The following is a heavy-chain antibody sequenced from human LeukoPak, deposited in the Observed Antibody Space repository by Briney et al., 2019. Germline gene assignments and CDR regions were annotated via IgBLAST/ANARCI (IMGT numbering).Heavy chain of an antibody. V-gene: IGHV1-18*01. D-gene: IGHD3-16*02. CDR1: GYTFTSYG. J-gene: IGHJ4*02. CDR3: ARFTVRGDIESYYFDY. CDR2: ISAYNGNT. Sequence: GASVKVSCKASGYTFTSYGISWVRQAPGQGLEWMGWISAYNGNTSYAQKLQGRVTMTTDTSTSTAYMELRSLRSDDTAVYYCARFTVRGDIESYYFDYWGQGTLVTVSS.